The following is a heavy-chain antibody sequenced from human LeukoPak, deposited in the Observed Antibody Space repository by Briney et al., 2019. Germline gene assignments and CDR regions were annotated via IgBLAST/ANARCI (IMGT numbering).Heavy chain of an antibody. CDR3: AKGFYDSSGYYYAGYFDY. CDR1: GFTLSSYA. CDR2: ITASGGYT. J-gene: IGHJ4*02. V-gene: IGHV3-23*01. Sequence: GGSLRLSCAASGFTLSSYAVAWVRQAPGKGLEWVSTITASGGYTFYADSVKGRFTISRDNSKNTLYLQMNSLRAEDTAVYYCAKGFYDSSGYYYAGYFDYWGQGTLVTVSS. D-gene: IGHD3-22*01.